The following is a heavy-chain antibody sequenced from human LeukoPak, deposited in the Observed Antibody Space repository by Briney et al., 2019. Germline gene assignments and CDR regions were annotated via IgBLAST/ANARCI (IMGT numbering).Heavy chain of an antibody. CDR1: GGSISSYY. Sequence: SETLSLTCTVSGGSISSYYWSWIRQPPGKGLEWIGYICYSGSTNYNPSLKSRVTISVDTSKNQFSLKLSSVTAADTAVYYCARDFYDAFDIWGQGTMVTVSS. V-gene: IGHV4-59*01. J-gene: IGHJ3*02. CDR2: ICYSGST. CDR3: ARDFYDAFDI. D-gene: IGHD2/OR15-2a*01.